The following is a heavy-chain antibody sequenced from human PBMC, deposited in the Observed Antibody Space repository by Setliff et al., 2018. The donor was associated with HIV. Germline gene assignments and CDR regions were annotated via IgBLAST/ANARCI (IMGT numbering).Heavy chain of an antibody. CDR1: GFTFSSYS. CDR2: ISSSSSTI. CDR3: ARSRAAGFDY. D-gene: IGHD6-13*01. J-gene: IGHJ4*02. Sequence: LRLSCAASGFTFSSYSMNWVRQAPGKGLEWVSYISSSSSTIYYADSVKGRFTISRDNAKNSLYLQMNNLRAEDTAVYYCARSRAAGFDYWGQGTLVTVSS. V-gene: IGHV3-48*01.